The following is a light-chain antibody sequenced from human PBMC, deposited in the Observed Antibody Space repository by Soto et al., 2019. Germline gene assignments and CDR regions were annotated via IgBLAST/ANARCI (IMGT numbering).Light chain of an antibody. CDR1: RDINSN. CDR2: GAS. Sequence: EIVLTQSPATRSFSPGERATLSCRASRDINSNLAWHPQKPGQAPRLLIDGASTAASGIPARFSGSGSGTEYTLTISSLQSEDFAVYYCQLYNNGTYSFGQGTKLEIK. J-gene: IGKJ2*03. CDR3: QLYNNGTYS. V-gene: IGKV3-15*01.